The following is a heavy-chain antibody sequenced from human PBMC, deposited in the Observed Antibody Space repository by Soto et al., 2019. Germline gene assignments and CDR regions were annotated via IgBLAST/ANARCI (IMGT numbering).Heavy chain of an antibody. CDR2: IYWDDDK. J-gene: IGHJ4*02. D-gene: IGHD7-27*01. CDR1: GFSLSTSGVG. V-gene: IGHV2-5*02. Sequence: QITLKESGPTLVKPTQTLTLTCTFSGFSLSTSGVGVGWIRQPPGRALEWLALIYWDDDKRYSPSLKSRLTVTKDTSKNQVVLTMSSTDPVDTATYYCAHSLIPNWGSRGAFDYWGPGTLVTVSS. CDR3: AHSLIPNWGSRGAFDY.